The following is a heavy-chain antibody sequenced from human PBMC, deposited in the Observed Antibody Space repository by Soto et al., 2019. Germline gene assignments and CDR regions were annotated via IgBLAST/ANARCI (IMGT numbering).Heavy chain of an antibody. V-gene: IGHV1-69*08. CDR1: GITFRSYS. CDR2: IIPILGTP. J-gene: IGHJ3*01. D-gene: IGHD2-2*01. Sequence: QVQLVQSGAEVKKPGSSVKVSCRASGITFRSYSINWVRQAPGQGLEWIGRIIPILGTPNNAQKFQGRVAIPADKSTGTAYMELSSLSSEDTAVYYCARSPVRDCTSTSCPAFDLWGQGTMVTVSS. CDR3: ARSPVRDCTSTSCPAFDL.